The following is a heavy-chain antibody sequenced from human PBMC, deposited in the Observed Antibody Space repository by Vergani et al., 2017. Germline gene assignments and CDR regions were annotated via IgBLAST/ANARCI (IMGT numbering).Heavy chain of an antibody. V-gene: IGHV3-30*19. J-gene: IGHJ4*02. CDR3: AREEYTSSLPFDY. Sequence: QVQLVESGGGVVQPGRSLRLSCAASGFTFSSHGMHWVRQAPGKGPEWVAVISYDGTQKSYADSVKGRFTIARDNSKNTLSLQMNSLRAEDTAVYYCAREEYTSSLPFDYWGQGTLVTVSS. D-gene: IGHD6-6*01. CDR1: GFTFSSHG. CDR2: ISYDGTQK.